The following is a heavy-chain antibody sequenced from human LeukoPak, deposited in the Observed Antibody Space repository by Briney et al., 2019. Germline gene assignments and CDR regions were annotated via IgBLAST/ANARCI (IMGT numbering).Heavy chain of an antibody. CDR1: GYTFTSYD. J-gene: IGHJ4*02. D-gene: IGHD3-10*01. V-gene: IGHV1-8*01. CDR2: MNPNSGNT. Sequence: GASVTVSFKASGYTFTSYDINWVRQATGQGLEWMGWMNPNSGNTGYAQKFLGRVTMTRNTSISTAYMELSSLRSEDTAGYYCARAWFGELEFDYWGQETLVSVSS. CDR3: ARAWFGELEFDY.